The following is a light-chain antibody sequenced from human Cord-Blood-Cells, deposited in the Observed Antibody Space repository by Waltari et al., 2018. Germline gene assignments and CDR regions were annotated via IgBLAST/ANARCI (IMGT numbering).Light chain of an antibody. CDR2: EVS. Sequence: QSALTQPASVSGSPGQSITIPCTGTSSDVGGYNYVSWYQQHPGKAPQRMIYEVSTRPSGVSNRFSGSKSGNTASLTISGLQAEDEADYYCSSYTSSSTLVVFGGGTKLTVL. V-gene: IGLV2-14*01. CDR1: SSDVGGYNY. CDR3: SSYTSSSTLVV. J-gene: IGLJ2*01.